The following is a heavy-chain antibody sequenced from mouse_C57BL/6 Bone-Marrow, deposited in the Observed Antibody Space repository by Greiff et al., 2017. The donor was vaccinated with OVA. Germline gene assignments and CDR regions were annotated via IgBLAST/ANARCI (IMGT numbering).Heavy chain of an antibody. Sequence: VQLQQSGAELARPGASVKMSCKASGYTFTSYTMHWVKQRPGQGLEWIGYINPSSGYTKYNQKFKDKATLTADKSSSTAYMQLSSPTSEDSAVYYCARSHYYGSSYEMDYWGQGTSVTVSS. D-gene: IGHD1-1*01. CDR1: GYTFTSYT. J-gene: IGHJ4*01. CDR2: INPSSGYT. CDR3: ARSHYYGSSYEMDY. V-gene: IGHV1-4*01.